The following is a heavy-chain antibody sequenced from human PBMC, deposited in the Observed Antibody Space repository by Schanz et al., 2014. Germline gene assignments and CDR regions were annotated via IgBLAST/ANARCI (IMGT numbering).Heavy chain of an antibody. CDR2: ITGASDHI. Sequence: VQLVESGGGVVQPGRSLRLSCATSGFTLNNAWMNWVRQAPGKGLEWVSGITGASDHIDYAESVKGRFTISRDNSKNTLYLQMSSLRADDTAVYYCAKAADWPVTRFDPWGQGTLVTVSS. J-gene: IGHJ5*02. CDR3: AKAADWPVTRFDP. CDR1: GFTLNNAW. V-gene: IGHV3-23*04. D-gene: IGHD3-9*01.